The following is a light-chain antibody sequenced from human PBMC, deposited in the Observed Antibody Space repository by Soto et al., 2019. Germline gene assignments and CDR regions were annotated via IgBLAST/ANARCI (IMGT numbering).Light chain of an antibody. Sequence: IQLTQSPSSLSASVGDRVTITCRASQGISSNLAWYQQKPGKVPKLLISAASTLQGGVPSRLSGSGSGTDFTLTISSLQPEDFATYYCQQHKSYPITFGQGTRLEIK. CDR3: QQHKSYPIT. CDR1: QGISSN. J-gene: IGKJ5*01. CDR2: AAS. V-gene: IGKV1-9*01.